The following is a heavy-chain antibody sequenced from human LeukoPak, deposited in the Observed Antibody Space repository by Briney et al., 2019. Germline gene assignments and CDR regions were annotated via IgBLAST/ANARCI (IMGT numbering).Heavy chain of an antibody. CDR3: ARGYSSSWSNWFDP. CDR2: MNPNSGDT. V-gene: IGHV1-8*01. Sequence: ASVKVSCKASGYTFTNYDVNWVRQATGQGLEWMGWMNPNSGDTGYAQKFQGRVTMTRDTSISTAYMELSSLTYEDTAVYYCARGYSSSWSNWFDPWGQGTLVTVSS. J-gene: IGHJ5*02. D-gene: IGHD6-13*01. CDR1: GYTFTNYD.